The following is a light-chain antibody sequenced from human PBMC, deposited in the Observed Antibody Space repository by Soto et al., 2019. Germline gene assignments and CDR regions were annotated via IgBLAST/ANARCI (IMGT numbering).Light chain of an antibody. J-gene: IGKJ1*01. Sequence: EIVLTQSPATLSFSPGERATLSCRASETIRNLFAWYQQKPGQAPKLLIYYAFSRAPGIPARFSGGGSWTEFTLTISSLEPEDFGGYYCQQYNNWPRTFGQGTKVDIK. CDR3: QQYNNWPRT. V-gene: IGKV3-11*01. CDR2: YAF. CDR1: ETIRNL.